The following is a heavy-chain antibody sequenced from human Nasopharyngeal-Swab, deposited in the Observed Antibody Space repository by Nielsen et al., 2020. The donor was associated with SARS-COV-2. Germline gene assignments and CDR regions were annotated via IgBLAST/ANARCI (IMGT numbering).Heavy chain of an antibody. CDR1: GFTFSGSA. V-gene: IGHV3-73*01. Sequence: GGSLRLSCAASGFTFSGSAMHWVRQASGKGLEWVGRIRSKANSYATAYAASVKGRFTISRDDSKNTAYLQMNSLKTEDTAVYYCARDPIGYSSSSWWFDPWGQGTLVTVSS. D-gene: IGHD6-13*01. CDR2: IRSKANSYAT. CDR3: ARDPIGYSSSSWWFDP. J-gene: IGHJ5*02.